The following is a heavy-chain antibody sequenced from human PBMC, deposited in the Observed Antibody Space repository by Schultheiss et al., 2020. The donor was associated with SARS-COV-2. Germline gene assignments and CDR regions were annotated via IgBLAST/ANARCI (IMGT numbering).Heavy chain of an antibody. J-gene: IGHJ6*02. CDR1: GFTFNNYG. D-gene: IGHD2-15*01. CDR3: ARALEGRRFVVVGYYGMDV. CDR2: IWYDGSNK. V-gene: IGHV3-33*01. Sequence: GGSLRLSCAASGFTFNNYGMHWVRQAPGKGLEWVAVIWYDGSNKFYADSVKGRFTISRDNSKNTLYLQMNSLRDEDTAVYYCARALEGRRFVVVGYYGMDVWGQGTTVTVSS.